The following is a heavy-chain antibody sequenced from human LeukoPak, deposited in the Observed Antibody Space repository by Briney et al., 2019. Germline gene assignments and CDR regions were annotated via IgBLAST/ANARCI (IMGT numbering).Heavy chain of an antibody. CDR2: ISGSGGST. Sequence: PGGSLRLSCAASGFTFSSYGMSWVRQAPGKGLEWVSAISGSGGSTYYADSVKGRFTISRDNSKNTLYLQMNSLRAEDTAVYYCAKDRDGMSQRMYYFDYWGQGTLVTVSS. D-gene: IGHD1-14*01. J-gene: IGHJ4*02. V-gene: IGHV3-23*01. CDR3: AKDRDGMSQRMYYFDY. CDR1: GFTFSSYG.